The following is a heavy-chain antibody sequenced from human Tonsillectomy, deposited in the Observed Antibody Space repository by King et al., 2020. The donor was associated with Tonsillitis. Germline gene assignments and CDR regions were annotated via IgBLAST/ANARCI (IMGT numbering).Heavy chain of an antibody. CDR3: AKVTSSWSYYFYGMDV. D-gene: IGHD3-3*01. CDR2: ISYDGSNK. J-gene: IGHJ6*02. Sequence: VQLVESGGGVVQPGRSLRLSCAASGFTFSSYGIHWVRQAPGKGLEWVAVISYDGSNKYYADSVKGRFTISRDNSKNTLYLQMNSLRAEDTAVYYCAKVTSSWSYYFYGMDVWGQGTTVTVSS. CDR1: GFTFSSYG. V-gene: IGHV3-30*18.